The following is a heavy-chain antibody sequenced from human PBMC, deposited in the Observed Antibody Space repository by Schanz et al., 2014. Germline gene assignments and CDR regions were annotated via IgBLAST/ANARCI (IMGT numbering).Heavy chain of an antibody. CDR3: ARGASRDYFAMDV. CDR1: GFTFSSYA. J-gene: IGHJ6*02. Sequence: EVQLLESGGGLVQPGGSLRLSCVASGFTFSSYAMSWVRQAPGKGLEWVSYISSSGSYTNYADSVKGRFTTSRDNGKKSMYLQMNSLRAEDTAVYYCARGASRDYFAMDVWGQGTTVTVSS. CDR2: ISSSGSYT. V-gene: IGHV3-48*03.